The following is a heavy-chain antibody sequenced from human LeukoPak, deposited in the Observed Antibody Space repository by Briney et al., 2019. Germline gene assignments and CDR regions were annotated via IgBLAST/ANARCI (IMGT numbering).Heavy chain of an antibody. Sequence: GMSLRLSCAGSGVTLSPYVMRWVRQAPGKGLEWVAVISYEGGTQHYADSVKGRFIIYRDNPRNTLYLQMNILRTEDTAVYYCAKDGTPQVRTWYEFWGQGTQVIVSS. D-gene: IGHD6-13*01. CDR2: ISYEGGTQ. CDR3: AKDGTPQVRTWYEF. V-gene: IGHV3-30*18. CDR1: GVTLSPYV. J-gene: IGHJ4*02.